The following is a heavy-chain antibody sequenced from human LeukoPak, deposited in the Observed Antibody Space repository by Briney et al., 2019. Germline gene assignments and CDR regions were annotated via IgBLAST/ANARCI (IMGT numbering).Heavy chain of an antibody. V-gene: IGHV1-69*13. CDR3: ARGHCSGGSCYEVDY. CDR1: GYTFTGYY. CDR2: IIPIFGTA. D-gene: IGHD2-15*01. Sequence: ASVKVSCKASGYTFTGYYMHWVRQAPGQGLEWMGGIIPIFGTANYAQKFQGRVTITADESTSTAYMELSSLRSEDTAVYYCARGHCSGGSCYEVDYWGQGTLVTVSS. J-gene: IGHJ4*02.